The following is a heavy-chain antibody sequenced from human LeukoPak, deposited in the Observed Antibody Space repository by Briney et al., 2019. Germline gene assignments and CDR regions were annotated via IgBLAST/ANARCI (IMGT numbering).Heavy chain of an antibody. D-gene: IGHD2-21*02. Sequence: GGSLRLSCAASGFTFSSYAMSWVRQAPGKGLEWVSVISGSGYTYYADAVKGRFTISRDNSKNSLFLQMNSLRAEDTAVYYCARVECGGDCYSSFDYWGQGTLVTVSS. CDR2: ISGSGYT. J-gene: IGHJ4*02. V-gene: IGHV3-23*01. CDR3: ARVECGGDCYSSFDY. CDR1: GFTFSSYA.